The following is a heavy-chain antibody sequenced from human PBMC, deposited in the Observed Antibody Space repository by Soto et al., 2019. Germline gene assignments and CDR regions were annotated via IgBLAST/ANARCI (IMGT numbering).Heavy chain of an antibody. Sequence: QVRLQESGPGLVKPSETLSLTCTVSGASISRYYWSWIRQSPGKGLEWIGYLYNIGSTIYTPSLRTPVTLSVDTPKSKCSLHMTSVPAPDTAVYHCARDLWRYCGIGCYPLAVWGQGTTVTVSS. V-gene: IGHV4-59*01. CDR1: GASISRYY. CDR2: LYNIGST. CDR3: ARDLWRYCGIGCYPLAV. D-gene: IGHD2-21*02. J-gene: IGHJ6*02.